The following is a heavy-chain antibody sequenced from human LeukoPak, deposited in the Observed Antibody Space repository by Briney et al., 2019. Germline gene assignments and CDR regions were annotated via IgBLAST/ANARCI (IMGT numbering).Heavy chain of an antibody. V-gene: IGHV4-59*01. CDR2: IYYSGST. D-gene: IGHD1-26*01. CDR3: ARVRGSYLGY. Sequence: SETLSLTFTVSGGSISSYYWSWIRQPPGKGLEWIGYIYYSGSTNYNPSLKSRVTISVDTSKNQFSLKLSSVTAADTAVYYCARVRGSYLGYWGQGTLVTVSS. J-gene: IGHJ4*02. CDR1: GGSISSYY.